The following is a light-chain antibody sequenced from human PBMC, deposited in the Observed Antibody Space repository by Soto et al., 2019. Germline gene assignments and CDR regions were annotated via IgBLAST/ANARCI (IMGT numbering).Light chain of an antibody. V-gene: IGLV1-44*01. CDR1: SSNIGSNT. Sequence: QSVLTQPPSASGTPGQRVTISCSGSSSNIGSNTVNWYQQLPGTAPKLLIYSNNQRPSGVPDRFSGSKSGTTASLTISGLQAEDEADYYCSSYTTSTTRQIVFGTGTKVTDL. CDR3: SSYTTSTTRQIV. CDR2: SNN. J-gene: IGLJ1*01.